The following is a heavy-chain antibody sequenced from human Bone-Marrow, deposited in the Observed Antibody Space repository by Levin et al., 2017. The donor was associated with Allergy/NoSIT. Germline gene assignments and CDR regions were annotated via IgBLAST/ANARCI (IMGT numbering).Heavy chain of an antibody. CDR1: GYTFTGYY. V-gene: IGHV1-2*02. D-gene: IGHD3-22*01. CDR3: AREGGGYYDSSGSWGNYYYYYGMDV. Sequence: ASVKVSCKASGYTFTGYYMHWVRQAPGQGLEWMGWINPNSGGTNYAQKFQGRVTMTRDTSISTAYMELSRLRSDDTAVYYCAREGGGYYDSSGSWGNYYYYYGMDVWGQGTTVTVSS. CDR2: INPNSGGT. J-gene: IGHJ6*02.